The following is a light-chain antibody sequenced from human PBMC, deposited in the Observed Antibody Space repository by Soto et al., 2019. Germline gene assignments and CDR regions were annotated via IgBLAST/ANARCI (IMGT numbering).Light chain of an antibody. CDR2: RNN. Sequence: QSVLTQPPSESGTPGQRVTISCSGSSSNIGSNYVYWYQQLPGTAPKLLIYRNNQRPSGVPDRFSGSKSGTSASLAISGLLSEDEADYYCAAWDDSLSGWVFGGGTKLTVL. V-gene: IGLV1-47*01. J-gene: IGLJ3*02. CDR1: SSNIGSNY. CDR3: AAWDDSLSGWV.